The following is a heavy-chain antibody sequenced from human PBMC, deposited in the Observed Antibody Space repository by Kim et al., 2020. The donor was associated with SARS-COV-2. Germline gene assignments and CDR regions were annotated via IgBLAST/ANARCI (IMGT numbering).Heavy chain of an antibody. CDR1: GFSLNTSGVG. D-gene: IGHD3-22*01. CDR2: IYWDDDK. CDR3: AHRGLYYQDSSGYYHYFDY. Sequence: VPTLVNPTQNLTLTCTFSGFSLNTSGVGVGWIRQPPGKALEWLALIYWDDDKRYSPSLKSRLTIIKDTSKNQVVLTMTNMDPVDTATYYCAHRGLYYQDSSGYYHYFDYWGQGTLVTVSS. V-gene: IGHV2-5*02. J-gene: IGHJ4*02.